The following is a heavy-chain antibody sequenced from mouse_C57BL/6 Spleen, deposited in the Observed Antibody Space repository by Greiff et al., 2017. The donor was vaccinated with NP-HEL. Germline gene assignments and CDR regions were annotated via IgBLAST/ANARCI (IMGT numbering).Heavy chain of an antibody. J-gene: IGHJ3*01. CDR1: GYTFTSYW. V-gene: IGHV1-50*01. D-gene: IGHD2-3*01. CDR2: IDPSDSYT. CDR3: ARSRNYDGYSWFAY. Sequence: QVQLQQPGAELVKPGASVKLSCKASGYTFTSYWMQWVKQRPGQGLEWIGEIDPSDSYTNYNQKFKGKATLTVDTSSSTAYMQLSSLTSEDSAVYYCARSRNYDGYSWFAYWGQGTLVTVSA.